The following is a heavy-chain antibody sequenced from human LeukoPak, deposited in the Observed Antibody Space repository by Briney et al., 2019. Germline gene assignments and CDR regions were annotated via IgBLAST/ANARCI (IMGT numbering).Heavy chain of an antibody. J-gene: IGHJ4*02. CDR1: GFTFSNAW. Sequence: GGSLRLSCAASGFTFSNAWMSWVRQAPGKGLEWVGRIKSKTDGGTTDYAAPVKGRFTISRDDSKNTLYLQMNSLKTEDTAVYYCTTETGGYSYGFPDYWGQGTLVTVSS. D-gene: IGHD5-18*01. CDR3: TTETGGYSYGFPDY. V-gene: IGHV3-15*01. CDR2: IKSKTDGGTT.